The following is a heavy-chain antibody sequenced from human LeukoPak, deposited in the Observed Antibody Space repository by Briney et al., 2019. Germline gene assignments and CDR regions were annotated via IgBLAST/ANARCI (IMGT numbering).Heavy chain of an antibody. V-gene: IGHV5-51*01. Sequence: GESLKISCKGSGYSFTSYWIGWVRQMPGKGLEWMGIIYPGDSDTRYSPSLQGQVTISADKSTNTAYVQWSSLKASDTAMYYCARLYYDNSGYPDYWGQGTLVTVSS. D-gene: IGHD3-22*01. J-gene: IGHJ4*02. CDR2: IYPGDSDT. CDR1: GYSFTSYW. CDR3: ARLYYDNSGYPDY.